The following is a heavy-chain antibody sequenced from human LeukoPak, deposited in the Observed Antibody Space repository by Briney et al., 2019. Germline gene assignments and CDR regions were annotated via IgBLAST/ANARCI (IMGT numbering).Heavy chain of an antibody. V-gene: IGHV3-23*01. CDR1: GFTFSSYG. Sequence: GGSLRLSCAASGFTFSSYGMSWVRQAPGKGLEWVSAISGSGGSTYYADSVKGRFTISRDNSKNTLYLQMNSLRVEDTAVYYCARGGELLGAFDIWGQGTMVTVSS. CDR3: ARGGELLGAFDI. CDR2: ISGSGGST. J-gene: IGHJ3*02. D-gene: IGHD1-26*01.